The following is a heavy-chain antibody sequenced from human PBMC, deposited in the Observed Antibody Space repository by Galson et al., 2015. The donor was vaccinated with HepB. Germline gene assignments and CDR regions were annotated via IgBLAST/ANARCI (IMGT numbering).Heavy chain of an antibody. Sequence: SLRLSCAASGFTFSNYWMHWVRQAPGKGLMWVSRVSRDERSISYADSVKGRFTISRDNTKNTLYLQMNSLRVEDTAVYYCAKGSSSDFDLFDSWSHTTLITAS. D-gene: IGHD3-9*01. CDR1: GFTFSNYW. CDR3: AKGSSSDFDLFDS. CDR2: VSRDERSI. V-gene: IGHV3-74*01. J-gene: IGHJ4*01.